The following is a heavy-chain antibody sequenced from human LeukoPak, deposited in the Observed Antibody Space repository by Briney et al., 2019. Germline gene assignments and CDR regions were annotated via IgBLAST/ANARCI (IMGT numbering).Heavy chain of an antibody. J-gene: IGHJ6*02. V-gene: IGHV3-66*01. Sequence: PGGSLRLSCAASGFTVSSNYMSWVRQAPGKGLEWVSVIYSGGSTYYADSVKGRFTISRDNSKSTLYLQMNSLRAEDTAVYYCAREGVDDILTGYQNNYYYYGMDVWGQGTTVTVSS. CDR2: IYSGGST. D-gene: IGHD3-9*01. CDR3: AREGVDDILTGYQNNYYYYGMDV. CDR1: GFTVSSNY.